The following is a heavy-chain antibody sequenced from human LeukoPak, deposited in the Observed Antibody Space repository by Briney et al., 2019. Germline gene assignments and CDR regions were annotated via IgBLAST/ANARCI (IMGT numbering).Heavy chain of an antibody. CDR2: ISSSSSYI. J-gene: IGHJ4*02. Sequence: GGSLRLSCAASGFTFSSYSMNWVRQAPGKGLEWVSSISSSSSYIYYADSVKGQFTISRDNAKNSLYLQMNSLRAEDTAVYYCARDPIEPGAYCGGDCSVDYWGQGTLVTVSS. D-gene: IGHD2-21*02. CDR1: GFTFSSYS. CDR3: ARDPIEPGAYCGGDCSVDY. V-gene: IGHV3-21*01.